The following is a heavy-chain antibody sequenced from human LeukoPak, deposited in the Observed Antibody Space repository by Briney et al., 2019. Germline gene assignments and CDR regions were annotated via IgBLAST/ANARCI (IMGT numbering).Heavy chain of an antibody. D-gene: IGHD1-26*01. Sequence: SGVPLRLSCTASGFTLSLCGMLWLRQSPGRGLEGLAVISCDGSNKDYAVSVKGRLHLSRDNPKHTLYLQMNSLRAEDTDVYYSVSCIVFRAEHRLVHYFEHWGQGTLVTVSS. CDR2: ISCDGSNK. V-gene: IGHV3-30*03. CDR3: VSCIVFRAEHRLVHYFEH. J-gene: IGHJ1*01. CDR1: GFTLSLCG.